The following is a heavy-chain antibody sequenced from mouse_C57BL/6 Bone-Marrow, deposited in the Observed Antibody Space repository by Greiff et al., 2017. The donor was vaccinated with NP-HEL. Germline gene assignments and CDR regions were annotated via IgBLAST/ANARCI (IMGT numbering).Heavy chain of an antibody. CDR1: GYTFTSYW. CDR3: ARSRNYGNLRGLAY. J-gene: IGHJ3*01. V-gene: IGHV1-52*01. CDR2: IDPSDSET. Sequence: QVQLQQPGAELVRPGSSVKLSCKASGYTFTSYWMHWVKQRPIQGLEWIGNIDPSDSETHYNQKFKDKATLTVDKSSSTAYMQLSSLTSEDSAVYYCARSRNYGNLRGLAYWGQGTLVTVSA. D-gene: IGHD2-1*01.